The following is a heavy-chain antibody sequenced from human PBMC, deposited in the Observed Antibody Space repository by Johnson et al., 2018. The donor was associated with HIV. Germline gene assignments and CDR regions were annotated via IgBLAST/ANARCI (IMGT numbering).Heavy chain of an antibody. D-gene: IGHD1-1*01. V-gene: IGHV3-20*04. CDR2: INWNGGST. J-gene: IGHJ3*02. CDR1: GFTFHDYG. Sequence: VQLVESGGGVVRPGGSLRLSCAASGFTFHDYGMNWVRQTPGKGLEWVSGINWNGGSTGYADSVKGRFTISRDNAKNSLYLHMNSLRAEDTALYYCTTDPWWNGYHACDIWGQWTMVTVSS. CDR3: TTDPWWNGYHACDI.